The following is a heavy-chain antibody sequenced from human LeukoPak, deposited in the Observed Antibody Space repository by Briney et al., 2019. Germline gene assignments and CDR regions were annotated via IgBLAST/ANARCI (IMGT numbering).Heavy chain of an antibody. CDR1: GFTFSSYA. V-gene: IGHV3-64*01. J-gene: IGHJ5*02. D-gene: IGHD3-22*01. Sequence: PGGSLRLSCAASGFTFSSYAMHWVRQAPGKGLEYVSAISSNGGSTYYANSVKGRFTISRDNSKNTLYLQMGSLRAEDMAAYYCARGVNYYDSSGYYLNWFDPWGQGTLVTVSS. CDR3: ARGVNYYDSSGYYLNWFDP. CDR2: ISSNGGST.